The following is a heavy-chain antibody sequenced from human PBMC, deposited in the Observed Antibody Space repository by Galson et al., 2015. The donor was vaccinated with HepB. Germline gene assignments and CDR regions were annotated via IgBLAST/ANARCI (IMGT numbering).Heavy chain of an antibody. J-gene: IGHJ4*02. CDR1: GFTFGTYA. CDR2: ISYSGDGT. Sequence: SLRLSCAASGFTFGTYAMHRVRQAPGKGLEWVSDISYSGDGTYYADSVKGRFTISRDNSENTLFLQLNSLRGENTAVYYCAKDSGSYFGYYFDYWGQGTLVTVSS. CDR3: AKDSGSYFGYYFDY. D-gene: IGHD1-26*01. V-gene: IGHV3-23*01.